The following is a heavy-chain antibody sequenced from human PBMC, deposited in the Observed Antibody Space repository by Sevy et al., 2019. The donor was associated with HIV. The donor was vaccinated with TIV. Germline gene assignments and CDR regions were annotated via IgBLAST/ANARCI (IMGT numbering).Heavy chain of an antibody. CDR3: AKEAFLLGTNDALDI. D-gene: IGHD1-7*01. CDR2: ISWNSGSI. J-gene: IGHJ3*02. V-gene: IGHV3-9*01. Sequence: GGSLRLSCAASGFTFDDYAMHWVRQAPGKGLEWVSGISWNSGSIGYADSVKGRFTISRDNAKNSLYLQMNSLRAEDTALYYCAKEAFLLGTNDALDIWGQGTMVTVSS. CDR1: GFTFDDYA.